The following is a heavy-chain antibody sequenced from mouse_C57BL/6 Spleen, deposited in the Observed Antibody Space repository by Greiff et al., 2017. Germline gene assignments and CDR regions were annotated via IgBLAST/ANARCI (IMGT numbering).Heavy chain of an antibody. V-gene: IGHV14-1*01. CDR2: IDPEDGDT. J-gene: IGHJ1*03. Sequence: VQLQQSGAELVRPGASVKLSCTASGFNIKDYYMHWVKQRPEQGLEWIGRIDPEDGDTEYAPKFQGKATMTADTSSNTAYLQLSSLTSEDTAVYYCTNYYGSSYWDFDVWGTGTTVTVSS. D-gene: IGHD1-1*01. CDR3: TNYYGSSYWDFDV. CDR1: GFNIKDYY.